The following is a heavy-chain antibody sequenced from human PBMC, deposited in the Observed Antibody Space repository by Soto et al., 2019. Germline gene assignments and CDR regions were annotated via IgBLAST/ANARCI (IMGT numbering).Heavy chain of an antibody. CDR2: INTGNGNT. Sequence: QVQLVQSGAEVKKPGASVKVSCKASGYTFTSFTIYWVRQAPGQRLEWMGWINTGNGNTKYSQKLQGRVTITRDTAASTADMELTSLRSEDTAVYYGARGITAAGNAGGYWGQGTLVTVSS. CDR3: ARGITAAGNAGGY. J-gene: IGHJ4*02. V-gene: IGHV1-3*04. CDR1: GYTFTSFT. D-gene: IGHD6-13*01.